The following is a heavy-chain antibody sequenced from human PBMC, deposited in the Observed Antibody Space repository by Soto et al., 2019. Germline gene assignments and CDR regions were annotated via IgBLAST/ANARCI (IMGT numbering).Heavy chain of an antibody. D-gene: IGHD6-13*01. J-gene: IGHJ6*03. CDR3: AKDSGRHSSSWYGNYYYYYMAV. CDR1: GFTFSSYA. Sequence: PGGSLRLSCAASGFTFSSYAMSWVRQAPGKGLEWVSAISGSGGSTYYADSVKGRFTISRDNSKNTLYLQMNSLRAEDTAVYYCAKDSGRHSSSWYGNYYYYYMAVWGKGTAVTVSS. V-gene: IGHV3-23*01. CDR2: ISGSGGST.